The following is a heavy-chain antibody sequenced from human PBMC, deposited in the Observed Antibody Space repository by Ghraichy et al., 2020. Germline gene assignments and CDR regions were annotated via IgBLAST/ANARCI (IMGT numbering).Heavy chain of an antibody. D-gene: IGHD3-3*01. J-gene: IGHJ5*02. CDR2: IYYTGST. V-gene: IGHV4-31*03. CDR1: GGSISSGGYY. Sequence: SETLSLTCTVSGGSISSGGYYWSWIRQHPGKGLEWIGYIYYTGSTYYNPSLKSRVTISVDTSKNQFSLKLSSVTAADTAVYYCARDTFTIFGSVGWFDPWGQGTLVTVSS. CDR3: ARDTFTIFGSVGWFDP.